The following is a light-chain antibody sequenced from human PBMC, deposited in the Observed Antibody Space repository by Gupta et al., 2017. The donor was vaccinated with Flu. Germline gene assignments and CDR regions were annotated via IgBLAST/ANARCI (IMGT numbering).Light chain of an antibody. CDR1: SSNIGRDH. CDR3: GAWDDILNGYV. J-gene: IGLJ1*01. Sequence: QSVLTQSPSASATPGQRVPISCSGSSSNIGRDHVTWSQQLPGTPPKLLIHTTNQRPSGGPDRFSGSKSGTSASLTISGPQSEDEADYYCGAWDDILNGYVFGTGTKVTVL. CDR2: TTN. V-gene: IGLV1-44*01.